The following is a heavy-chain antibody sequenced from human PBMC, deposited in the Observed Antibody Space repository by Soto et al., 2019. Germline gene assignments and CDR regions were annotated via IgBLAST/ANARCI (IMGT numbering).Heavy chain of an antibody. CDR3: ERDPNCGRDCPDGMDV. V-gene: IGHV3-33*01. D-gene: IGHD2-21*02. CDR2: IWYDGSNK. CDR1: GFTFSSYG. Sequence: QVQLVESGGGVVQPGRSLRLSCAASGFTFSSYGMHWVRQAPGKGLEWVAVIWYDGSNKYYADSVKGRFTISRDNSKNTLYLQMNSLRAEDTAVYYCERDPNCGRDCPDGMDVWGQGTTVTVSS. J-gene: IGHJ6*02.